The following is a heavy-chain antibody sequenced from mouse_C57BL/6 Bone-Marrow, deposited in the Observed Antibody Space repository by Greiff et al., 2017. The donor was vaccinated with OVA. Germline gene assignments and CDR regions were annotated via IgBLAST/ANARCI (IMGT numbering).Heavy chain of an antibody. CDR1: GFTFSSYA. D-gene: IGHD2-3*01. CDR3: TRDNGYYEPFAY. V-gene: IGHV5-9-1*02. CDR2: ISSGGDYI. Sequence: EVKLMDSGEGLVKPGGSLKLSCAASGFTFSSYAMSWVRQTPEKRLEWVAYISSGGDYIYYADTVKGRFTISRDNARNTLYLQMSSLKSEDTAMYYCTRDNGYYEPFAYWGQGTLVTVSA. J-gene: IGHJ3*01.